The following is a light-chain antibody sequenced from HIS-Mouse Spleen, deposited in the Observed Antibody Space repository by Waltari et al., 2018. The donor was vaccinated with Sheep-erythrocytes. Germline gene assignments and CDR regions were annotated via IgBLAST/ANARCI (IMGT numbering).Light chain of an antibody. CDR2: EGS. V-gene: IGLV2-23*01. Sequence: QSALTQPASVSGSPGQSITISCPGTSSDVASYNLVSWYQQPPGKAPKLMIYEGSKRPSGVSNRFSGSKSGNTASLTISGLQAEDEADYYCCSYAGSSTPWVFGGGTKLTVL. J-gene: IGLJ3*02. CDR3: CSYAGSSTPWV. CDR1: SSDVASYNL.